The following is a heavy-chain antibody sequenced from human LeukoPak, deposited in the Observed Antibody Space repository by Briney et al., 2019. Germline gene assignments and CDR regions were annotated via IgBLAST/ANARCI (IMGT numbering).Heavy chain of an antibody. Sequence: GGSLRLSCAASGFTFSSYGMSWVRQAPGKGLEWVSAISGSGGSTYYADSVKGRFTISRDNSKNTLYLQMNSLRAEDTAVYYCARDPYSGSYGADYYYYMDVWGKGTTVTISS. CDR3: ARDPYSGSYGADYYYYMDV. D-gene: IGHD1-26*01. V-gene: IGHV3-23*01. CDR2: ISGSGGST. CDR1: GFTFSSYG. J-gene: IGHJ6*03.